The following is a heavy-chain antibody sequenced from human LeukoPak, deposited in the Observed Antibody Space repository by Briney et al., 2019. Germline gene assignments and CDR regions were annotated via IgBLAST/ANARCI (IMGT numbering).Heavy chain of an antibody. J-gene: IGHJ4*02. Sequence: SETLSLTCTVSGGSISTYYWSWIRQPPGKGLEWMGYISDTVTSNYHPSLKSRVTISVDTSKNQFSLKLSSVTAADTAVYYCARVGDWNDLVYWGQGTLVTVSS. D-gene: IGHD1-1*01. V-gene: IGHV4-59*01. CDR2: ISDTVTS. CDR1: GGSISTYY. CDR3: ARVGDWNDLVY.